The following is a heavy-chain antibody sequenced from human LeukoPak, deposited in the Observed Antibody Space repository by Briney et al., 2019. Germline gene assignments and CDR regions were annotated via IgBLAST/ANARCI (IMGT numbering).Heavy chain of an antibody. CDR3: ARESERSGWYDY. CDR1: GFTFSNYG. V-gene: IGHV3-30*03. J-gene: IGHJ4*02. D-gene: IGHD6-19*01. Sequence: PGRSLRLSCAASGFTFSNYGMHWVRQAPGKGLEWVAFISYDGINKYSADSVKGRFTISRDNSKNTLYLQMNSLSAEDTAVFYCARESERSGWYDYWGQGTLVTVSS. CDR2: ISYDGINK.